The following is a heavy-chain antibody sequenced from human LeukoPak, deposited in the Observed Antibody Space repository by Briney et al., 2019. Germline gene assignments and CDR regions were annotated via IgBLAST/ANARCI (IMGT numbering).Heavy chain of an antibody. CDR2: ISAYNGNT. V-gene: IGHV1-18*04. CDR3: ARDGRQWVPLNWFDP. D-gene: IGHD6-19*01. CDR1: GYTFNTYG. Sequence: ASVKVSCKASGYTFNTYGINWGRQAPGQGLEWMGWISAYNGNTNYAQNFQGRITLTTDTSTSMAYMELTGLRSDDTAVYYCARDGRQWVPLNWFDPWGQGTLVTVSS. J-gene: IGHJ5*02.